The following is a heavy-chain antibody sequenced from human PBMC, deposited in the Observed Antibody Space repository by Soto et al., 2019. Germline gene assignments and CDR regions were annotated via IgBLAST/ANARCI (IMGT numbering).Heavy chain of an antibody. Sequence: GASVKVSCKTSGYIFTHHLIHWVRQSPGQGLQWVGWVHPDSGGTNVAQAFQDRVTMTADTPITTAYMDLARLRPDDTAIFYCARGAQGFFPVSGIYFYFDHWGQGTPVTVSS. J-gene: IGHJ4*02. D-gene: IGHD3-22*01. CDR1: GYIFTHHL. V-gene: IGHV1-2*02. CDR2: VHPDSGGT. CDR3: ARGAQGFFPVSGIYFYFDH.